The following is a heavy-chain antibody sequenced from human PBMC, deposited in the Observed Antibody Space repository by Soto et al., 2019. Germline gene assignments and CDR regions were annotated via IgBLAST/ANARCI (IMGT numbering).Heavy chain of an antibody. CDR2: IYYSGST. J-gene: IGHJ4*02. V-gene: IGHV4-31*03. D-gene: IGHD3-22*01. CDR3: ARANYFESSGPFDY. Sequence: SETLSLTCTVSGGSISSGGYYWSWIRQHPGTGLEWIGYIYYSGSTYYNPSLESRVTLSVDTSRKQFSLKVSSVTAADTAMYYCARANYFESSGPFDYWGPGTLVTVSS. CDR1: GGSISSGGYY.